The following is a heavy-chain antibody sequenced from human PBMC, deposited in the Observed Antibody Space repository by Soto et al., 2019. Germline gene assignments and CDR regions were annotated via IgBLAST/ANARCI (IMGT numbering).Heavy chain of an antibody. CDR3: ARGPMTTVTTWGDWYFDL. J-gene: IGHJ2*01. D-gene: IGHD4-17*01. CDR1: GFTFSSYG. V-gene: IGHV3-33*01. CDR2: IWYDGTNK. Sequence: QVQLVESGGGVVQPGRSLRLSCATSGFTFSSYGMHWVRQGPGKGLEWVAVIWYDGTNKYYADSVNGRFTISRDDSKKTLYLQMNSLRAEDPAVYYCARGPMTTVTTWGDWYFDLWGRGTLVTVSS.